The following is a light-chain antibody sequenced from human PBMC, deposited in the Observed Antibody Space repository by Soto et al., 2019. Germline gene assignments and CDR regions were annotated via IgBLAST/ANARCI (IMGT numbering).Light chain of an antibody. V-gene: IGLV1-44*01. CDR2: SNN. J-gene: IGLJ7*01. Sequence: QSVLTQPPSASGTPGQRITISCSGSRSTVGSNNVNWYQQLPGATPKLLIYSNNRRPSGVPDRFSGSKSGTSASLAISGLQSEDEADYYCATWDDSLNGAVFGGGTQLTVL. CDR1: RSTVGSNN. CDR3: ATWDDSLNGAV.